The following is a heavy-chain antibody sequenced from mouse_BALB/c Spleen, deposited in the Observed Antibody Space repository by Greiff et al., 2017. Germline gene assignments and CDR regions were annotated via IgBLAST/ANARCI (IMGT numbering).Heavy chain of an antibody. J-gene: IGHJ4*01. Sequence: EVMLVESGGGLAKPGGSLKLSCAASGFTFSSYAMSWVRQSPEKRLEWVAEISSGGSYTYYPDTVTGRFTISRDNAKNTLYLEMSSLRSEDTAMYYCARDKAYYGNYDAMDYWGQGTSVTVSS. CDR1: GFTFSSYA. CDR3: ARDKAYYGNYDAMDY. V-gene: IGHV5-9-4*01. CDR2: ISSGGSYT. D-gene: IGHD2-10*01.